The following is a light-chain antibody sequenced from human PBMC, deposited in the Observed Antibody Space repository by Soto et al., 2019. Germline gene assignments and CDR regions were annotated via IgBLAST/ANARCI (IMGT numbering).Light chain of an antibody. CDR2: GAS. Sequence: EIVLTQSPGTLSLSPGGRATLSCRASQSVTSSYLAWYQHKRGQAPRLLIYGASSRATGIPDRFGGSGSGPDFTLTISRLEPEDFAVYYCQQYGSSPYTFGQGTKLEIK. CDR3: QQYGSSPYT. V-gene: IGKV3-20*01. CDR1: QSVTSSY. J-gene: IGKJ2*01.